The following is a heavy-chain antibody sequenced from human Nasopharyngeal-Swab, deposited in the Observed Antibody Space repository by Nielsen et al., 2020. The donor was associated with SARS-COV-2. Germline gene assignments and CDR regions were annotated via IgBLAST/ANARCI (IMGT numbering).Heavy chain of an antibody. J-gene: IGHJ4*02. Sequence: SETLSLTCAVSGGSISSSNWWSWVRQPPGKGLEWIGKIYHSGSTNHNPSLKSRVTISVDKSKNQFSLKLSSVTAADTAVYYCARDIAAAGTGAYYFDYWGQGTLVTVSS. V-gene: IGHV4-4*02. CDR1: GGSISSSNW. CDR3: ARDIAAAGTGAYYFDY. D-gene: IGHD6-13*01. CDR2: IYHSGST.